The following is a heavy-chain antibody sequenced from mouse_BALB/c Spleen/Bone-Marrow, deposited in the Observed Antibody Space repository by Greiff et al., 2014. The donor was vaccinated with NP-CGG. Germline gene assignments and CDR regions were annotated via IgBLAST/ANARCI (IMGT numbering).Heavy chain of an antibody. J-gene: IGHJ4*01. CDR3: ARMDRSSYAMDY. Sequence: QVQLQQLGPGLVQPSQSLSITCTVSGFSLTSYGVHWVRQSPGKGLEWLGVIWSGGSTDYNAAFKSRLSISKDNSKSQVFFKMNSLQPNDTAIYYCARMDRSSYAMDYWGRGTSVTVSS. CDR1: GFSLTSYG. V-gene: IGHV2-2*02. CDR2: IWSGGST. D-gene: IGHD2-14*01.